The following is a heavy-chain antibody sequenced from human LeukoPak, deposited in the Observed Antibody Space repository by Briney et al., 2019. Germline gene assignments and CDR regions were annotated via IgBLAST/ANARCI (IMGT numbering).Heavy chain of an antibody. CDR1: GFRFSLYE. CDR2: ISSSSSAI. D-gene: IGHD3-10*01. CDR3: ATQAGYYDSRISDH. Sequence: GGSLRLSCAASGFRFSLYEMNWARQAPGKGLEWVAYISSSSSAIYYADSVKGRFTISRDNAKNSLYLQMNSLRAEDTAIYYCATQAGYYDSRISDHWGQGTLVTVSS. V-gene: IGHV3-48*03. J-gene: IGHJ4*02.